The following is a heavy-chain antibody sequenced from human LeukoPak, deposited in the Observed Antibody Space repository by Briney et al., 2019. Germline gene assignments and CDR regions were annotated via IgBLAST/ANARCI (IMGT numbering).Heavy chain of an antibody. CDR1: GFTFSSYS. J-gene: IGHJ6*02. D-gene: IGHD5-12*01. V-gene: IGHV3-21*01. CDR3: AGDPVGSGYDLLAYYYGMDV. Sequence: GGSLRLSCAASGFTFSSYSMNWVRQAPGKGLEWVSSISSSSSSYIYYADSVKGRFTISRDNAKNSLYLQMNSLRAEDTAVYYCAGDPVGSGYDLLAYYYGMDVWRQGTTVTVSS. CDR2: ISSSSSSYI.